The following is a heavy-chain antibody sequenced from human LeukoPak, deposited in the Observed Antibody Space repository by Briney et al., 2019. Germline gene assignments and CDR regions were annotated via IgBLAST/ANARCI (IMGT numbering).Heavy chain of an antibody. CDR3: ARDFSYGDRIPLLY. J-gene: IGHJ4*02. D-gene: IGHD4-17*01. V-gene: IGHV3-30*19. CDR1: GFTFSSYG. CDR2: ISYDGSNK. Sequence: GGSLRLSCAASGFTFSSYGMHWVRQAPGKGLEWVAVISYDGSNKYYADSVKGRFTISRDNSKNTLYLQMNSLRAEDTAVYYCARDFSYGDRIPLLYWGQETLVTVSS.